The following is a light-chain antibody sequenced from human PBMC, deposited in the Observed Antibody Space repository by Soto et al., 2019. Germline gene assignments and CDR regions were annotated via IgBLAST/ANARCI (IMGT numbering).Light chain of an antibody. CDR1: QSISGTY. CDR2: GAS. V-gene: IGKV3-20*01. J-gene: IGKJ3*01. CDR3: QQYGSSSFA. Sequence: EFVLTQSPGTLSLSPGERATLSCRARQSISGTYVAWYQKKPGQAPRLLLYGASSRATGIPDRFSGSGYGTDVTLTISRLEPGDSAVYYCQQYGSSSFAFGPGTKVEIK.